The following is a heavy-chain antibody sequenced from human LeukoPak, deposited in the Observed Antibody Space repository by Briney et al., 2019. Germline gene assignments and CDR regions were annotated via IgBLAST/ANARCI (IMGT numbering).Heavy chain of an antibody. CDR1: GGSISSSSYY. J-gene: IGHJ3*02. Sequence: SETLSLTCTVSGGSISSSSYYWGWIRQPPGKGLEWIGSIYYSGSTYYNPSLKSRVTISVDTSKSQFSLKLSSVTAADTAVYYCARRISIVVHDPLISDAFDIWGQGTMVTVSS. CDR2: IYYSGST. CDR3: ARRISIVVHDPLISDAFDI. V-gene: IGHV4-39*01. D-gene: IGHD3-22*01.